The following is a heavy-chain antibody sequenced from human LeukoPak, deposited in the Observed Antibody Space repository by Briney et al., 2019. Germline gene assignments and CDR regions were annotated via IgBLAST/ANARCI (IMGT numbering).Heavy chain of an antibody. CDR3: ARDQGHSYGTHASDY. J-gene: IGHJ4*02. V-gene: IGHV1-69*04. CDR2: IIPILGIA. Sequence: SVKVSCKASGGTFSSYAISWVRQAPGQGLKWMGRIIPILGIANYAQKFQGRVTITADKSTSTAYMELSSLRSEDTAVYYCARDQGHSYGTHASDYWGQGTLVTVSS. D-gene: IGHD5-18*01. CDR1: GGTFSSYA.